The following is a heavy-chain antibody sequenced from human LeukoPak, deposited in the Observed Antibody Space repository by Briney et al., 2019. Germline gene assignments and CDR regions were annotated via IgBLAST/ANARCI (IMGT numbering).Heavy chain of an antibody. V-gene: IGHV1-2*06. CDR1: GGTFTGYH. CDR3: ARDYCSSTSCLFDY. CDR2: INPNTGGT. J-gene: IGHJ4*02. D-gene: IGHD2-2*01. Sequence: GASVKVSCKASGGTFTGYHMHWVRQAPGQGLEWMGRINPNTGGTDYAQKFQGRVTMTRDTSISTAYMDLSRLRSDDTAVYYCARDYCSSTSCLFDYWGQGTLVTVSS.